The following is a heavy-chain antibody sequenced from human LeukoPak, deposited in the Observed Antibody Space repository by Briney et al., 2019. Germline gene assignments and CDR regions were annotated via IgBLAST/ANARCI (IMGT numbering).Heavy chain of an antibody. CDR3: ARGRHDFWSGYYNGHYYYYIDV. D-gene: IGHD3-3*01. CDR2: TCDSGST. V-gene: IGHV4-59*01. CDR1: GGSIRNNC. J-gene: IGHJ6*03. Sequence: PSETLSLTCSVSGGSIRNNCWNWIRQPPGKGLEWIGYTCDSGSTNYNPSLKSRVTITVDTSKNQFSLKLSSVTAADTAVYYCARGRHDFWSGYYNGHYYYYIDVWGKGTTVTVSS.